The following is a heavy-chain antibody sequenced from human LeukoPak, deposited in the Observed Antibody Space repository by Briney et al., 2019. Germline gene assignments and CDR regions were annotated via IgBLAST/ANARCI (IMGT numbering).Heavy chain of an antibody. CDR3: ARDERGYCSSTNCNNWFDP. V-gene: IGHV3-11*06. J-gene: IGHJ5*02. D-gene: IGHD2-2*01. Sequence: GGSLRLSCAASGFTFSDYYMSWIRQAPGKGLEWVSYISSSSSYTNYADSVKGRFTISRDNAKNSPYLQMNSLRAVDTAVYYCARDERGYCSSTNCNNWFDPWGQGTLVTVSS. CDR2: ISSSSSYT. CDR1: GFTFSDYY.